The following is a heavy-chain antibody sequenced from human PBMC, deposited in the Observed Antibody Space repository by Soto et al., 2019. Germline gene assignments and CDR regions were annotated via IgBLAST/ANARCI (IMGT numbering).Heavy chain of an antibody. CDR3: AKAPTNYGSGSYYYY. Sequence: EVQLLESGGGLVQPGGSLRLSCAASGFTFSSYAMSWVRQAPGKGLEWVSALSGSGGSTYYADSVKGRFTISRDNSKNTLYLQMNSLRAEDTAVYYCAKAPTNYGSGSYYYYWGQGTLVTVSS. CDR2: LSGSGGST. D-gene: IGHD3-10*01. J-gene: IGHJ4*02. CDR1: GFTFSSYA. V-gene: IGHV3-23*01.